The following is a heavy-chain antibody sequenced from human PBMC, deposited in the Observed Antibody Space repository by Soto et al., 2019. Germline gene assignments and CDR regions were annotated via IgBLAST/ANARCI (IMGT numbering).Heavy chain of an antibody. Sequence: QVQLVQSGAEVKKPGASVKVSCKASGYTFTTYDINWVRQATGQGLEWMGWMSPNSGNTGYAQEFQGRITMTRDTSITTAYMELSSLRFEDTAIYYCARGEWELGHWGQGTLVTVSS. J-gene: IGHJ4*02. V-gene: IGHV1-8*01. CDR1: GYTFTTYD. CDR3: ARGEWELGH. D-gene: IGHD1-26*01. CDR2: MSPNSGNT.